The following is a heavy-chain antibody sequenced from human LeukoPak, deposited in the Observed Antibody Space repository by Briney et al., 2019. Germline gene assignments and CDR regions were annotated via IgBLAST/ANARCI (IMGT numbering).Heavy chain of an antibody. CDR1: GYTFTGYY. V-gene: IGHV1-2*02. J-gene: IGHJ4*02. CDR3: APSGTY. CDR2: INPNSGGT. Sequence: ASVKVSCKASGYTFTGYYIHWVRQAPGQGLEWMGWINPNSGGTEYAQKFQGRVTMTRDTSISTAYMELTRLTSDDTAVYYCAPSGTYWGQGTLVTVSS.